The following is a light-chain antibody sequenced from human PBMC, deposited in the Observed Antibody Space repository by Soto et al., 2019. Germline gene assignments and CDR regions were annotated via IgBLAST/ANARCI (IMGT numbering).Light chain of an antibody. CDR3: QHYGSSQWTFGQWT. Sequence: EIVMTQSPATLSVSPGESATLSCRASQSVSRKLVWYQQKPGQAPRLLIYGASTRATGIPERFSGSGSGTEFTLTISRLEPEDSAVYFCQHYGSSQWTFGQWTFGQGTKVEIK. CDR1: QSVSRK. CDR2: GAS. J-gene: IGKJ1*01. V-gene: IGKV3D-15*01.